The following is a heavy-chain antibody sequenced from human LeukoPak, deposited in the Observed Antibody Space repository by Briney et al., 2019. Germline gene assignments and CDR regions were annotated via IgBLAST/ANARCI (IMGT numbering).Heavy chain of an antibody. CDR2: ITWNGFST. D-gene: IGHD6-19*01. CDR1: GFTFDDYA. Sequence: GGSLRLSCEASGFTFDDYAMHWVRQTPEKGLEWLGLITWNGFSTYYADSVRGRFTISRDNSKNSLYLQMNSLSTDDTALYYCTKDYGYSNDWYLIDYWGQGTLVTVSS. CDR3: TKDYGYSNDWYLIDY. J-gene: IGHJ4*02. V-gene: IGHV3-43D*03.